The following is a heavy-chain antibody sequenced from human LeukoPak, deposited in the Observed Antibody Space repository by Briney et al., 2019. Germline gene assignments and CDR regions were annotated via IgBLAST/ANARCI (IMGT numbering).Heavy chain of an antibody. D-gene: IGHD3-9*01. CDR3: ALSTAKRYYFDY. J-gene: IGHJ4*02. Sequence: ASVKVSCKASGYTFTSYGISWVRQAPGQGLEWMGWISTYNGNTNYAQKPQGRVSLTTDTSTSTAYMELRSLRSDDTAMYYCALSTAKRYYFDYWGRGTLVTVSS. CDR1: GYTFTSYG. CDR2: ISTYNGNT. V-gene: IGHV1-18*01.